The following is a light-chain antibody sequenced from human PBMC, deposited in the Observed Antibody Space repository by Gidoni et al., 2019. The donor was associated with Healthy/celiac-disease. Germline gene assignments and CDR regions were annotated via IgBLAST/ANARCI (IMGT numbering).Light chain of an antibody. CDR3: QQSYSTPCS. CDR1: QSISSY. V-gene: IGKV1-39*01. J-gene: IGKJ2*04. Sequence: LSASVGDRVTITCRASQSISSYLNWYQQKPGKAPKLLIYAASSLQSGVPSRCSGSGSGTDFTLTISSLQPEDFATYYCQQSYSTPCSFGQGTKLEIK. CDR2: AAS.